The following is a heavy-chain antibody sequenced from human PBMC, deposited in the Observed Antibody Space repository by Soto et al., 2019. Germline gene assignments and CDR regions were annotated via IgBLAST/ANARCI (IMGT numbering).Heavy chain of an antibody. Sequence: PRLSCAASGFTFSNAWMSWVRQAPGKGLEWVGRIKSKTDGGTTDYAAPVKGRFTISRDDSKNTLYLQMNSLKTEDTAVYYCTTGLILTGYYPLDYWGQGTLVTVSS. D-gene: IGHD3-9*01. CDR1: GFTFSNAW. CDR2: IKSKTDGGTT. V-gene: IGHV3-15*01. CDR3: TTGLILTGYYPLDY. J-gene: IGHJ4*02.